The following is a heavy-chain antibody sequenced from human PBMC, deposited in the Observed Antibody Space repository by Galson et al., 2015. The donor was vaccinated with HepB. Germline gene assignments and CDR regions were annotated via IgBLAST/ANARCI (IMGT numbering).Heavy chain of an antibody. D-gene: IGHD5-18*01. CDR2: IKSKTDGGTT. CDR1: GFTFSNAW. J-gene: IGHJ3*02. V-gene: IGHV3-15*01. Sequence: SLRLSCAASGFTFSNAWMSWVRQAPGKGLEWVGRIKSKTDGGTTDYAAPVKGRFTISRDDSKNTLYLQMNSLKTEDTAVYYCTTDSRAMVTGAFDIWGQGTMVTVSS. CDR3: TTDSRAMVTGAFDI.